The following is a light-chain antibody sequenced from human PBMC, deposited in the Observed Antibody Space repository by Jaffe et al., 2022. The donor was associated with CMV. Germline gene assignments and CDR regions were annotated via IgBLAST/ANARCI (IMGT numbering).Light chain of an antibody. J-gene: IGKJ2*01. Sequence: IQLTQSPSSLSASVGDRVTITCRASQDITSYLAWYQQNPGKAPKLLIYAASTLQSGVPSRFSGSGSGTDFTLTISSLQPEDFATYFCQQVDSYPRTFGQGTKLEIK. V-gene: IGKV1-9*01. CDR3: QQVDSYPRT. CDR2: AAS. CDR1: QDITSY.